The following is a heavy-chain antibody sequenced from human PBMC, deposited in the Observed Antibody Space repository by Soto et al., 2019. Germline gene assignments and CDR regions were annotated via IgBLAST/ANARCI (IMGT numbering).Heavy chain of an antibody. Sequence: QVQLVQSGAEVKKPGASVKVSCKASGFRFTSYGITWVRQAPGQGLEWMGWISAYNGNTNYAQKLQGRVSMTTDTSTRPAYMELRSLRSDDTAVYYCARDPMLRGDYYGMDVWGQGTTVTVSS. D-gene: IGHD3-10*01. V-gene: IGHV1-18*01. J-gene: IGHJ6*01. CDR2: ISAYNGNT. CDR1: GFRFTSYG. CDR3: ARDPMLRGDYYGMDV.